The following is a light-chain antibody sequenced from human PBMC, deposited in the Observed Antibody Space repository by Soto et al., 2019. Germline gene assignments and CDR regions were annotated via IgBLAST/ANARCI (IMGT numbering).Light chain of an antibody. V-gene: IGKV3-20*01. J-gene: IGKJ1*01. CDR1: QSVSSSY. CDR2: GSS. Sequence: EIVLTQSPGTLFLSPGERATLSCRASQSVSSSYLAWYQQKPGQAPRLLIYGSSSRASGVPDRFSGSGSGTDFTLTFSRLEPEDFAVYYCQQYGSSAWTFGQGTKVEI. CDR3: QQYGSSAWT.